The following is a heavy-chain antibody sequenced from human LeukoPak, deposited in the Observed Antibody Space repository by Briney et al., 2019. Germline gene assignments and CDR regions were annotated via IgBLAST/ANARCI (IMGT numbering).Heavy chain of an antibody. J-gene: IGHJ4*02. V-gene: IGHV4-59*01. CDR2: IYYSGST. Sequence: SETLSLTCTVSGGSISSYYWSWIRQPPGKGLEWIGYIYYSGSTNYNPSLKSRVTISVDTSKNQFSLKLSSVTAADTAVYYCARTYYYDSSGYYTLEYYFDYWGQGTLVTVSS. CDR3: ARTYYYDSSGYYTLEYYFDY. D-gene: IGHD3-22*01. CDR1: GGSISSYY.